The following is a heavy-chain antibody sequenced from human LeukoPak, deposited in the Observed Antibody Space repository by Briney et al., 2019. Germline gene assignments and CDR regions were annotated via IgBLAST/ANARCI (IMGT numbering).Heavy chain of an antibody. CDR2: INPNSGGT. Sequence: ASVKVSCKASGYTFTGYYMHWVRQAPGQGLEWMGWINPNSGGTNYAQKFQGRVTVTRDTSTSTVYMELSSLRSEDTAVYYCARSPAGYMDVWGKGTTVTVSS. V-gene: IGHV1-2*02. CDR3: ARSPAGYMDV. CDR1: GYTFTGYY. J-gene: IGHJ6*03. D-gene: IGHD2-2*01.